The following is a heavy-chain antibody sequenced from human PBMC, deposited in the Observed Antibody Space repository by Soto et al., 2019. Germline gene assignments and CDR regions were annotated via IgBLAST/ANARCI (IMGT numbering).Heavy chain of an antibody. CDR3: ARGLVVTAKGWFDL. V-gene: IGHV3-30-3*02. Sequence: VQLVESGGGVVQRGESLRLSCAASGFTFSSYSMNWVRQSPGKGLEWVAVISYDGNRIYYADSVKGRFTISRDNAKNTMFLQMSGLRPEDTALYYCARGLVVTAKGWFDLWGQGTQVTVSS. J-gene: IGHJ5*02. D-gene: IGHD2-21*02. CDR2: ISYDGNRI. CDR1: GFTFSSYS.